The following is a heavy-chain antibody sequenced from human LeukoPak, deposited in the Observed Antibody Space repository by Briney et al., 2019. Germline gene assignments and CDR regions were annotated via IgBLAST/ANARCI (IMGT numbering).Heavy chain of an antibody. CDR1: GGSISSGSYY. Sequence: SQTRSLTCTVSGGSISSGSYYWSWIRQPAGKGLEWIGRIYTSGSTNHNPSLKSRVTISVDTSKNQFSLKLSSVTAADTAVYYCARGLWELPDYWGQGTLVTVSS. J-gene: IGHJ4*02. D-gene: IGHD1-26*01. V-gene: IGHV4-61*02. CDR3: ARGLWELPDY. CDR2: IYTSGST.